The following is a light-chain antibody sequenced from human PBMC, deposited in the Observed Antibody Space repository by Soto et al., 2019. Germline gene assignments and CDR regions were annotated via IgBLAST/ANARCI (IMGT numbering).Light chain of an antibody. CDR1: SSDVGAYNY. J-gene: IGLJ1*01. V-gene: IGLV2-14*01. CDR3: SSYTSSRTRV. CDR2: EVS. Sequence: LTQPASVSGSPGQSITISCTGASSDVGAYNYVYWYQQHPGKAPKLMIYEVSNRPSGVTHRFSGSKSDNTASLTISGLQTDDEADYYCSSYTSSRTRVFGTGTKVTVL.